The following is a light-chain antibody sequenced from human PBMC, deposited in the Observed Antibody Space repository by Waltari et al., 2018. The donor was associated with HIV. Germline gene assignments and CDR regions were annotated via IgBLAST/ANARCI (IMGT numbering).Light chain of an antibody. CDR2: AVS. V-gene: IGLV2-23*02. CDR1: SRDVGGYNL. J-gene: IGLJ2*01. CDR3: CAYAGSTTYVI. Sequence: QSALTQPASVSGSPGQSITISCTGTSRDVGGYNLVSWYQQHPGKAPKLMIYAVSKRPSGVSNRFSGSKSGNTASLTISGLQAEDEADYYCCAYAGSTTYVIFGGGTKLTVL.